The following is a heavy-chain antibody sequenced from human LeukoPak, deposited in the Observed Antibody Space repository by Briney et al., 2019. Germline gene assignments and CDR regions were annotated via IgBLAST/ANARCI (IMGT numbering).Heavy chain of an antibody. CDR2: IYYSGST. Sequence: ASETLSLTCTVSGGSVSSGSYYWNWIRRPPGKGLEWIGYIYYSGSTNYNASLKSRVTIPVDTSKNQFSLKLTSVTSADTAVYYCARGEFPSDLEFWGQGALITVSS. D-gene: IGHD3-10*01. CDR1: GGSVSSGSYY. V-gene: IGHV4-61*01. CDR3: ARGEFPSDLEF. J-gene: IGHJ4*02.